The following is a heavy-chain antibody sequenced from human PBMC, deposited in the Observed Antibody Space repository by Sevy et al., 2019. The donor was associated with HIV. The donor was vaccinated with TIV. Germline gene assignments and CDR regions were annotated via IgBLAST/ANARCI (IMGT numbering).Heavy chain of an antibody. CDR2: ISYDGSNK. J-gene: IGHJ6*02. V-gene: IGHV3-30-3*01. Sequence: GGSLRLSCAASGFTFSSYAMHWVRQAPGKGLEWVAVISYDGSNKYYVDSVKGRFTISRDNSKNTLYLQMNSLRAEDTAGYYCARGSFRGVVLHIHYYYDGMDVWGQGTTVTVSS. CDR1: GFTFSSYA. D-gene: IGHD2-21*01. CDR3: ARGSFRGVVLHIHYYYDGMDV.